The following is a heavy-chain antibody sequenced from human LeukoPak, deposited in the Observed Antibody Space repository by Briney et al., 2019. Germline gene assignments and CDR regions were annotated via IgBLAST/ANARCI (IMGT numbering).Heavy chain of an antibody. Sequence: PSETLSLTCTVSGGSISSSSYYWGWIRQPPWKGLEWIGSIYYSGSTYYNPSLKSRVTISVDTSKNQFSLKLSSVTAADTAVYYCARRYGSGSSGTFDYWGQGTLVTVSS. V-gene: IGHV4-39*07. D-gene: IGHD3-10*01. J-gene: IGHJ4*02. CDR2: IYYSGST. CDR1: GGSISSSSYY. CDR3: ARRYGSGSSGTFDY.